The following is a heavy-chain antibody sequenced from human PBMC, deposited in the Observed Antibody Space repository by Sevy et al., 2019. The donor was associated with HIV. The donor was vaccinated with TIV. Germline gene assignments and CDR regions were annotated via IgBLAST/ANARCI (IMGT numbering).Heavy chain of an antibody. Sequence: GGSLRLSCAASGFTFKTYAMSWVRQAPGKGLEWVANIKQDGSEKYYVDSVKGRFTISRDNARNSVYLQMNSLRAEDTGVYYCARDLTAPYYYYGMDVWGQGTMVTVSS. CDR3: ARDLTAPYYYYGMDV. J-gene: IGHJ6*02. CDR1: GFTFKTYA. D-gene: IGHD1-20*01. CDR2: IKQDGSEK. V-gene: IGHV3-7*01.